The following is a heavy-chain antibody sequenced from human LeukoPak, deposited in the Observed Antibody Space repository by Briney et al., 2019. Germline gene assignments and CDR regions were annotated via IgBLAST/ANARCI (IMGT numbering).Heavy chain of an antibody. D-gene: IGHD3-3*01. J-gene: IGHJ4*02. CDR2: VSGSGHST. CDR1: GFTFSIYA. CDR3: AKDFWSGYYSGYFDS. Sequence: GGSLRLSCAASGFTFSIYAMSWVRQAPGKGLEWVSTVSGSGHSTFYADSVKGRFTISRDNSKNTLYLQMNSLRAEDTAVYYCAKDFWSGYYSGYFDSWGQGTLVTVSS. V-gene: IGHV3-23*01.